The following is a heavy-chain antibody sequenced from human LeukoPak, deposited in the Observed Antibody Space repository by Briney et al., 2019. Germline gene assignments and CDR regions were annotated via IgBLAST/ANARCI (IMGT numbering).Heavy chain of an antibody. D-gene: IGHD3-10*01. J-gene: IGHJ4*02. V-gene: IGHV3-30*18. Sequence: GGSLRLSCAASGFTFSSYGMHWVRQAPGKGLEWVAVISYDGSNKYYADSVKGRFTISRDNSKNTLYLQMNSLRAEDTAVYYCAKLYGSGSYGSYWGQGTLVTVSS. CDR3: AKLYGSGSYGSY. CDR1: GFTFSSYG. CDR2: ISYDGSNK.